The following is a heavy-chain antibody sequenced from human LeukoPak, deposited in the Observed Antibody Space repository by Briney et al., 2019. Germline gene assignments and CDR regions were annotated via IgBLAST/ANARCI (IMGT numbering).Heavy chain of an antibody. J-gene: IGHJ6*02. CDR1: GGSISSYY. V-gene: IGHV4-59*08. CDR3: ARLSGSYYYYYGMDV. CDR2: IYYSGST. D-gene: IGHD1-26*01. Sequence: SETLSLTCTVSGGSISSYYWSWIRQPPGKGLEWIGYIYYSGSTNYNPSLKSRVTISVDTSKNQFSLKLSSVTAADTAVYYCARLSGSYYYYYGMDVWGQGTTVTVPS.